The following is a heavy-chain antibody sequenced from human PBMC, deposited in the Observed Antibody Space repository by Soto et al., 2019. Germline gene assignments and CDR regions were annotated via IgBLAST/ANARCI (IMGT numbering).Heavy chain of an antibody. D-gene: IGHD3-22*01. V-gene: IGHV5-51*01. Sequence: GESLKISCKGSGYNYDTYWIAWVRQMPGKGLEWMGIIFPRDSDTTYRPSFQGQVTISADRSTTTAYLQWYSLKASDTAMYYCARSYYDSSGYYYDMDYWGQGTLVTVSS. CDR1: GYNYDTYW. J-gene: IGHJ4*02. CDR2: IFPRDSDT. CDR3: ARSYYDSSGYYYDMDY.